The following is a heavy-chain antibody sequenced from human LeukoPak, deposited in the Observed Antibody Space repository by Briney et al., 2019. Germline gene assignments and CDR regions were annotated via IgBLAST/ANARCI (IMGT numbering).Heavy chain of an antibody. Sequence: ASVKFSCKASGYTFTTYAMNWVRQAPGQGLEWMGWINTNTGNATYAQGFTGRFVFSLDTSVSTAYLQISSLKAEDTAVYYCAKAGLTMVRGVSDYWGQGTLVTVSS. CDR2: INTNTGNA. CDR1: GYTFTTYA. V-gene: IGHV7-4-1*02. CDR3: AKAGLTMVRGVSDY. J-gene: IGHJ4*02. D-gene: IGHD3-10*01.